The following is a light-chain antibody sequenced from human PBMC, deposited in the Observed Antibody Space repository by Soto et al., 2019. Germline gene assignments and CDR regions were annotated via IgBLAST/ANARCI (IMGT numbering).Light chain of an antibody. CDR2: GAS. Sequence: EIVMTQSPATLSVSPGERATLSFRASQSVSNYLAWYQQKPGQAPRLLIYGASTRATGIPARFSGGGSETEFTLTISSLQSEDFAVYYCQHYHNWPPLTFGGGTKVDI. V-gene: IGKV3-15*01. J-gene: IGKJ4*01. CDR1: QSVSNY. CDR3: QHYHNWPPLT.